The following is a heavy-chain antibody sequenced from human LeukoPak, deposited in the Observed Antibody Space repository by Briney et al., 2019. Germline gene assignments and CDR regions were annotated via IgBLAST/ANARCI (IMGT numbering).Heavy chain of an antibody. D-gene: IGHD1-26*01. CDR1: GFTFSSYW. J-gene: IGHJ4*02. Sequence: PGGSLRLSCAASGFTFSSYWMSWVRQAPGKGLEWVANIKQDGSEKYYVDSVKGRFTISRDNAKTSLYLQMNSLRAEDTAAYYCARDSSSRLYSTDWYWSDYWGQGILVTVSS. CDR3: ARDSSSRLYSTDWYWSDY. CDR2: IKQDGSEK. V-gene: IGHV3-7*01.